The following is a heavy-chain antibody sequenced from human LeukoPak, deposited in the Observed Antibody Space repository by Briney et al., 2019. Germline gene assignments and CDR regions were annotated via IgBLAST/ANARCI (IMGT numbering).Heavy chain of an antibody. CDR1: GYTFTSYD. Sequence: GASVKVSCKASGYTFTSYDINWVRQATGQGLEWMGWMNPNRGNTGYAQNFKGRVTMTRTTSISTAYVELSSLRSEDTAVYYCARGRYCSGGSCYSFWFDPWGQGTLVTVSS. CDR2: MNPNRGNT. D-gene: IGHD2-15*01. V-gene: IGHV1-8*01. J-gene: IGHJ5*02. CDR3: ARGRYCSGGSCYSFWFDP.